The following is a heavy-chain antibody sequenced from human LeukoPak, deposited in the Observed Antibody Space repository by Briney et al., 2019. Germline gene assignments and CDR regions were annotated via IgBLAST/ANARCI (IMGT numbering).Heavy chain of an antibody. J-gene: IGHJ3*02. CDR2: ISGSGGST. Sequence: GGSLRLSCAASGFTFSSYAMSWVRQAPWKGLEWVSAISGSGGSTYYADSVKGRFTISRDNAKNSLYLQMNSLRAEDTAVYYCARSVAAPYDIWGQGTMVTVSS. CDR1: GFTFSSYA. V-gene: IGHV3-23*01. D-gene: IGHD6-19*01. CDR3: ARSVAAPYDI.